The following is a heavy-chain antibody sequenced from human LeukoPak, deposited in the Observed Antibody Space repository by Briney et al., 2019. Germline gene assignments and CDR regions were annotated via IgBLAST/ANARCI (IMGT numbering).Heavy chain of an antibody. Sequence: GGSLRLSCAASGFTFSSYEMNWVRQAPGEGLEWVSYISSSGSAIYYADSVKGRFTISRDNAENSLYLQMNSLRAEDTAVYYCARKAVLTRGAHDAFDIWGQGTMVTVSS. J-gene: IGHJ3*02. CDR2: ISSSGSAI. CDR1: GFTFSSYE. CDR3: ARKAVLTRGAHDAFDI. D-gene: IGHD4-23*01. V-gene: IGHV3-48*03.